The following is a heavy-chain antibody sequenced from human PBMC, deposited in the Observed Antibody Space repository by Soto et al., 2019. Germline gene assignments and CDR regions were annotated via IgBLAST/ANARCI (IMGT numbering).Heavy chain of an antibody. Sequence: PSETLSLTCAVYGGSFSSSNWWSWVRQPPGKGLEWIGEIYHSGSTNYNPSLKSRVTISVDKSKNQFSLKLSSVTAADTAVYYCARVLFLAAAGSLDYWGQGTLVTVPQ. CDR1: GGSFSSSNW. J-gene: IGHJ4*02. CDR2: IYHSGST. D-gene: IGHD6-13*01. CDR3: ARVLFLAAAGSLDY. V-gene: IGHV4-4*02.